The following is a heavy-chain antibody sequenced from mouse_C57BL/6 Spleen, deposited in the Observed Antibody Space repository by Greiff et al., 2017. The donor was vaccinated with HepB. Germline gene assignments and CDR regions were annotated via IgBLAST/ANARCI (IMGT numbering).Heavy chain of an antibody. CDR3: ARQIGYYSDY. CDR1: GFTFSSYG. V-gene: IGHV5-6*01. J-gene: IGHJ2*01. CDR2: ISSGGSYT. D-gene: IGHD2-2*01. Sequence: EVNVVESGGDLVKPGGSLKLSCAASGFTFSSYGMSWVRQTPDKRLEWVATISSGGSYTYYPDSVKGRFTISRDNAKNTLYLQMSSLKSEDTAMYYCARQIGYYSDYWGQGTTLTVSS.